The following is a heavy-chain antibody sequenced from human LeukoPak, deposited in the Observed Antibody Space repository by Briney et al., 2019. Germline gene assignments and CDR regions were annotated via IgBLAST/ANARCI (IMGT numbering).Heavy chain of an antibody. CDR1: GFTFSNFA. Sequence: PGGSLRLSCAASGFTFSNFALTWVRQAPGKGLEWVSGISGSAGSTYYADSVKGRFTISRDNSKNTLYLQMNSLRAEDTAVYYCARGTYSGNDAFDIWGQGTMVTVSS. D-gene: IGHD3-10*01. CDR2: ISGSAGST. J-gene: IGHJ3*02. CDR3: ARGTYSGNDAFDI. V-gene: IGHV3-23*01.